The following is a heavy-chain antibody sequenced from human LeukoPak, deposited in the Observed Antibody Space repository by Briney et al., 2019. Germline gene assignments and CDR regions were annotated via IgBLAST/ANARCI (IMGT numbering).Heavy chain of an antibody. V-gene: IGHV3-66*01. D-gene: IGHD1-14*01. Sequence: PGGSLRLSCAASGFTVSSNYMSWVRQAPGKGLEWVSVIYSGGSTYYADSVKGRFTISRDNAKNSLYLQMNSLRAEDTAVYYCARERTRPLDYWGQGTLVTVSS. CDR1: GFTVSSNY. J-gene: IGHJ4*02. CDR2: IYSGGST. CDR3: ARERTRPLDY.